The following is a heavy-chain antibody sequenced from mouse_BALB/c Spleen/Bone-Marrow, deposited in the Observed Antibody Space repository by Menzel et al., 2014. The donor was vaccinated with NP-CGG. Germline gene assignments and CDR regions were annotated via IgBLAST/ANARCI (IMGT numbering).Heavy chain of an antibody. Sequence: VQLQQPGAELVRPGASVKLSCKASGYTFTSYWINWVKRRPGQGLEWIGNIYPSDSYTNYNQKFKDKATLTVDKSSSTAYTQLSSPTSEDSAVYYCTRDDGSFAYWGQGTLVTVSA. J-gene: IGHJ3*01. CDR1: GYTFTSYW. CDR2: IYPSDSYT. D-gene: IGHD2-3*01. CDR3: TRDDGSFAY. V-gene: IGHV1-69*02.